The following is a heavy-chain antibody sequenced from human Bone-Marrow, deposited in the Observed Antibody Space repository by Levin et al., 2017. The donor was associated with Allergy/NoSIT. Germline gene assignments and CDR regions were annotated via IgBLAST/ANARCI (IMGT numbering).Heavy chain of an antibody. Sequence: SVKVSCKASGGTFSSHGIAWVRQAPGQGLEWMGGIIPIFGPPNYAQKFQGRVTISADESTNTAYMELSSLRSDATAVFYSARLTGDCSGGACLSRYFDYYVDVWGKGTTVTGSS. CDR3: ARLTGDCSGGACLSRYFDYYVDV. V-gene: IGHV1-69*13. D-gene: IGHD2-15*01. CDR1: GGTFSSHG. CDR2: IIPIFGPP. J-gene: IGHJ6*03.